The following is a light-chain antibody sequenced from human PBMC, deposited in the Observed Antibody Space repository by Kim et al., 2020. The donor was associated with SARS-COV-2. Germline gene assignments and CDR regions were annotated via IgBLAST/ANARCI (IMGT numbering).Light chain of an antibody. Sequence: GQSVTSSCTGTSSDVGGYGLVSWYQQFPGKAPKLIIYDVYHRPSAVPDRFSGSKSGNTASLTISGLQTEDEADYYCCSYAGSFSWVFGGGTQLTVL. CDR1: SSDVGGYGL. V-gene: IGLV2-11*01. CDR2: DVY. J-gene: IGLJ3*02. CDR3: CSYAGSFSWV.